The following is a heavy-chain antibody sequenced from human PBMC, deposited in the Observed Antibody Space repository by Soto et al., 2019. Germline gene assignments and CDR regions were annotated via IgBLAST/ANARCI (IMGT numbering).Heavy chain of an antibody. CDR2: ISGSGGST. Sequence: GGSLRLSCAASGFTFSSYAMSWVRQAPGKGLEWVSAISGSGGSTYYADSVKGRFTISRDNSKNTLYLQMNSLRAEDTAVYYWATSRCSGGSCFLMRYGMDVWGRGTPVTVSS. J-gene: IGHJ6*02. D-gene: IGHD2-15*01. CDR3: ATSRCSGGSCFLMRYGMDV. V-gene: IGHV3-23*01. CDR1: GFTFSSYA.